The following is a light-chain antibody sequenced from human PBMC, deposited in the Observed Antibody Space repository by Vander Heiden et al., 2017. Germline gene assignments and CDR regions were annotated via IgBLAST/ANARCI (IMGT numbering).Light chain of an antibody. CDR3: QQSYSTPPLT. V-gene: IGKV1-39*01. CDR2: AAS. Sequence: DIQMTQSPSSLSASVGDRVTITCRASQSIRSYLNWYQQKPGKASKLLIYAASSLQSGVPARFSGSGSGTDFTLTISSLQPEDFATYYCQQSYSTPPLTFGGGTMVEIK. J-gene: IGKJ4*01. CDR1: QSIRSY.